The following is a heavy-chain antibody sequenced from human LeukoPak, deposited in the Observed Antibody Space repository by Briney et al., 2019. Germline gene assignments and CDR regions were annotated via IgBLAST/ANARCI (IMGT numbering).Heavy chain of an antibody. CDR1: GFTFSSYW. Sequence: GGSLRLSCAASGFTFSSYWMHWVRQAPGKGLVWVSRINTDGSSTSYADSVKGRFTISRDNAKNTLYLQMNSLRAEDTAVYYCARGAAGTAYYYYYMDVWGKGTTVTVSS. J-gene: IGHJ6*03. CDR3: ARGAAGTAYYYYYMDV. V-gene: IGHV3-74*01. CDR2: INTDGSST. D-gene: IGHD6-13*01.